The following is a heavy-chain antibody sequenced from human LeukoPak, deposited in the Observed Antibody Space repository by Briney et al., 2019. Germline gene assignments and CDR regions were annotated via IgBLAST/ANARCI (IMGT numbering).Heavy chain of an antibody. Sequence: PSETLSLTCSVSGYSISSGYYWGWIRQTPGKGLEWIGSIYYSGTTSYNPSLKGRVTISVDMSKNHFSLRLRSVTAADTAMYYCARGTLYRGWSYYLDFWGQGSQVTVSS. CDR2: IYYSGTT. CDR1: GYSISSGYY. CDR3: ARGTLYRGWSYYLDF. J-gene: IGHJ4*02. D-gene: IGHD6-19*01. V-gene: IGHV4-38-2*02.